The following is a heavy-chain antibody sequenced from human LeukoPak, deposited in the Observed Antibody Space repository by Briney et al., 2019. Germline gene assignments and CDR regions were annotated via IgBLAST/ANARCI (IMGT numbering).Heavy chain of an antibody. CDR2: INPNSGGT. D-gene: IGHD6-13*01. J-gene: IGHJ4*02. Sequence: ASVKVSCKASGYTFTGYYMHWVRQAPGQGLEWMGWINPNSGGTNYAQKFQGRVTVTRDTSISTAYMELSRLRSDDTAVYYCARDGIAAAGTEYWGQGTLVTVSS. CDR3: ARDGIAAAGTEY. CDR1: GYTFTGYY. V-gene: IGHV1-2*02.